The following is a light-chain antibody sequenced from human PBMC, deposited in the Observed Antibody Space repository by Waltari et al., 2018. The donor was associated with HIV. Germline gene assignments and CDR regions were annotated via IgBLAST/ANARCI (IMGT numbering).Light chain of an antibody. V-gene: IGKV3-11*01. CDR3: QHRSSWPPT. CDR2: DSS. J-gene: IGKJ4*01. CDR1: QSIYVH. Sequence: ELVLTQSPATLSLSPGQRATLSCRASQSIYVHLGWYQHKPGQPPRLLVYDSSKRVTDIPARFSGSGSGANFTLTISSLEPEDFAVYYCQHRSSWPPTFGGGTRIEI.